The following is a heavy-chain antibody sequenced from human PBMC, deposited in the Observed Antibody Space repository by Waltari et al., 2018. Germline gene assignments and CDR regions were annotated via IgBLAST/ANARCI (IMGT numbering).Heavy chain of an antibody. J-gene: IGHJ4*02. V-gene: IGHV1-69*13. Sequence: QVQLVQSGAEVKKPGSSVKVSCKASGCTFSSYAISWVRQAPGQGLEWMGGIIPIFGTANYEQKFQGRVTITADESTSTAYMELSSLRSEDTAVYYCARVNSGIAARDYYFDYWGQGTLVTVSS. CDR3: ARVNSGIAARDYYFDY. CDR1: GCTFSSYA. D-gene: IGHD6-6*01. CDR2: IIPIFGTA.